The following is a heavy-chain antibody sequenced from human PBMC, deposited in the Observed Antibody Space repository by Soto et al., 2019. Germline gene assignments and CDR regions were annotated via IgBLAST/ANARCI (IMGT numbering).Heavy chain of an antibody. V-gene: IGHV5-51*01. CDR3: ARLIWGGDCFTPNWLDP. Sequence: GESLKISCKGSGYSFTSYWIGWVRQMPGKGLEWMGIIYPGDSDTRYSPSFQGQVTISADKSISTAYLQWSSLKASDTAMYYFARLIWGGDCFTPNWLDPRAKRTPVTVPS. D-gene: IGHD2-21*01. CDR1: GYSFTSYW. J-gene: IGHJ5*02. CDR2: IYPGDSDT.